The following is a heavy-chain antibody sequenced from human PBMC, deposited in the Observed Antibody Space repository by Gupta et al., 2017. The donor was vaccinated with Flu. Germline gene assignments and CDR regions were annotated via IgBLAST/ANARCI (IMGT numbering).Heavy chain of an antibody. CDR2: ISSDGRSI. D-gene: IGHD6-19*01. CDR3: ARSQWPHTLDV. Sequence: EVQLVESGGALVQPGGSLRLSCAASGFSISTYWMHWVRQGPEKGPVWVSRISSDGRSISYADPVKGRFTISRDNAKNTLYLQMNSLRAEDTAVYYCARSQWPHTLDVWGQGTTVTVSS. J-gene: IGHJ6*02. CDR1: GFSISTYW. V-gene: IGHV3-74*01.